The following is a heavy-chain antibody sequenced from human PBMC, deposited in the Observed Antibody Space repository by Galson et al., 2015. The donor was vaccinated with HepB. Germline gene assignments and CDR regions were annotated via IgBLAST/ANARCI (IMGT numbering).Heavy chain of an antibody. D-gene: IGHD5-24*01. Sequence: QSGAEVKKPGESLRISCKGSGYSFTXXWISWXRQMPGKGLEWMGRIDPSESYTNYSPSFQGHVTIPADKSISTAYLQWSSLKASDTAMYYCASRRWLPHSTEFDYWGQGTLVTVSS. V-gene: IGHV5-10-1*01. CDR3: ASRRWLPHSTEFDY. CDR1: GYSFTXXW. CDR2: IDPSESYT. J-gene: IGHJ4*02.